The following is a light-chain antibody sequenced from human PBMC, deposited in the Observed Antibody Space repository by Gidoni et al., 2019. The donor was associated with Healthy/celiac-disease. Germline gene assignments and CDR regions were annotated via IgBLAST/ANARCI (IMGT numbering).Light chain of an antibody. CDR2: DNN. CDR1: SSNIGNNY. J-gene: IGLJ2*01. CDR3: GTWDSSLSAPVV. Sequence: QSVLTQPPSVSAAPGPKVTISCSGSSSNIGNNYVSWYQQLPGTAPKLLIYDNNTRPSGIPDRFSGSKSGTSATLGITGLQTGDEADYYCGTWDSSLSAPVVFGGGTKLTVL. V-gene: IGLV1-51*01.